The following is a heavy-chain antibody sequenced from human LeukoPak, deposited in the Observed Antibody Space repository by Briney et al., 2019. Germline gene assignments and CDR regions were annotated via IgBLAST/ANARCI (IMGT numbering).Heavy chain of an antibody. V-gene: IGHV1-2*02. CDR3: ARDLPYSSSSEGY. J-gene: IGHJ4*02. CDR2: INPNSGGT. CDR1: GYTFTGYY. Sequence: ASVKVSCKASGYTFTGYYMHWVRQAPGQGLEWMGWINPNSGGTNYAQKFQGRVTMTRDTSISTAYMELSRLRSDDTAVYYCARDLPYSSSSEGYWGQGTLVTVSS. D-gene: IGHD6-6*01.